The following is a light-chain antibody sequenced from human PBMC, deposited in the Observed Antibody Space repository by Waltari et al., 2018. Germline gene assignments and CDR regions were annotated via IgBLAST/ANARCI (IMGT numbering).Light chain of an antibody. Sequence: EIVMTQSPGTLSVSPGERATLSCRASQSVRSNFAWYQQKPGQAPRLIIDGAVTRGTDVPARFSASGSGTEFTLTISSVQSEDFAVYYCQHYNNWPYTFGQGTKLEI. CDR2: GAV. J-gene: IGKJ2*01. CDR3: QHYNNWPYT. CDR1: QSVRSN. V-gene: IGKV3-15*01.